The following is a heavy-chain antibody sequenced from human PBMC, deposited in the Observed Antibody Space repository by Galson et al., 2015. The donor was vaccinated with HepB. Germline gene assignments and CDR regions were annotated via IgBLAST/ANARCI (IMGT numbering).Heavy chain of an antibody. CDR2: ISYDENNK. Sequence: SLRLSCAASGFTFSNFAMHWVRQAPGKGLGWVSFISYDENNKYYADSVKGRFTVSRDKSKNTLYLQMNGLRAEDTAVYYCARGSPYYYGSGSLDYWGQGTLVTVSS. D-gene: IGHD3-10*01. CDR3: ARGSPYYYGSGSLDY. J-gene: IGHJ4*02. V-gene: IGHV3-30*04. CDR1: GFTFSNFA.